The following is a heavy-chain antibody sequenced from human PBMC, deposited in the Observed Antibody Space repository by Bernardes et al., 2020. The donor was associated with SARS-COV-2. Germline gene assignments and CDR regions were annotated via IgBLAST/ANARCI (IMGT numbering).Heavy chain of an antibody. CDR2: ISAVGGGT. CDR1: GFTFSNNA. D-gene: IGHD6-13*01. J-gene: IGHJ6*02. CDR3: AKHTGDSSPAMDV. V-gene: IGHV3-23*01. Sequence: GGSMSPSCAASGFTFSNNAMSWARQDPGKGLEWVSSISAVGGGTYYADSMKGRFTISRDNSKNTLYLQMNTLRAEDTAVYYCAKHTGDSSPAMDVWGQGTTVTVSS.